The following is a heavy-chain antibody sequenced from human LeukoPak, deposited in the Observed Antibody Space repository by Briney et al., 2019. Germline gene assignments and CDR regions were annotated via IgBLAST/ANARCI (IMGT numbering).Heavy chain of an antibody. J-gene: IGHJ4*02. CDR2: INPNSGGT. V-gene: IGHV1-2*02. D-gene: IGHD3-16*02. Sequence: ASVKVSCKASGYTFTGYYMHWVRQAPGQGLEWMGWINPNSGGTNHAQKFQGRVTMTRDTSISTAYMELSRLRSDETAVYYCAREFKVGGGHDYVWGSYRRPPRFDYWGQGTLVTVSS. CDR1: GYTFTGYY. CDR3: AREFKVGGGHDYVWGSYRRPPRFDY.